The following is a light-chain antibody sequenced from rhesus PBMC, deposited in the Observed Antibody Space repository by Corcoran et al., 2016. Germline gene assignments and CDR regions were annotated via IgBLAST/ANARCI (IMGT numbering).Light chain of an antibody. Sequence: DIQMTQSPSSLSASVGDRVTITCRASENVNNYLHWYQQKPGKAPKLLIYKASTLQSGVPSRFSGNGSGTDCTLTISSLQPEEFATYYCQHSYGTPYSFGQWTKVEIK. CDR1: ENVNNY. V-gene: IGKV1-74*01. J-gene: IGKJ2*01. CDR3: QHSYGTPYS. CDR2: KAS.